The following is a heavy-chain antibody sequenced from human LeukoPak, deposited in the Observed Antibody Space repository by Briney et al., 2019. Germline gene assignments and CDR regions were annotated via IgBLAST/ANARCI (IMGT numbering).Heavy chain of an antibody. Sequence: ASVKVSCKASGYTFVTYGISWLRQAPGQGLEWMGWISTHNGNTKYAQKFQGRVTMTTDTSTSTAHMELRSLRSDDTAIYYCARTYLVLVPAASDYWGPGTLVTVSS. CDR2: ISTHNGNT. D-gene: IGHD2-2*01. CDR1: GYTFVTYG. V-gene: IGHV1-18*01. J-gene: IGHJ4*02. CDR3: ARTYLVLVPAASDY.